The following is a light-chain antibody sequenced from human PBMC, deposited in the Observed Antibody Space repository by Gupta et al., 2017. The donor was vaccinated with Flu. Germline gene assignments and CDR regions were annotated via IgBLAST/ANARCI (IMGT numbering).Light chain of an antibody. Sequence: QSALTQPASVSGSPGQSITISCTGTSSDVGGYNYVSWYQQHPGKAPKLMMYDVSNRPSGVSNRFSGSKSGNTASLTIYGLQAEDEADYYCSSYKSSSPSRVFGGGTKLTVL. J-gene: IGLJ3*02. CDR3: SSYKSSSPSRV. CDR1: SSDVGGYNY. V-gene: IGLV2-14*01. CDR2: DVS.